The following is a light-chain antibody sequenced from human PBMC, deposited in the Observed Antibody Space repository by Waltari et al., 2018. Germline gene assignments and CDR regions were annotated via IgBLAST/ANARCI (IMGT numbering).Light chain of an antibody. CDR3: AAWDDSLNGPV. Sequence: QSVLTQPPSASGTPGQRVSISCSGSNSNIGTNTVNWYQQLPGTAPKLLIYSNNNRPSVFPDRFSASKSGTSASLAISGLQSEDEAEYYCAAWDDSLNGPVFGAGTKLTVL. V-gene: IGLV1-44*01. CDR2: SNN. J-gene: IGLJ3*02. CDR1: NSNIGTNT.